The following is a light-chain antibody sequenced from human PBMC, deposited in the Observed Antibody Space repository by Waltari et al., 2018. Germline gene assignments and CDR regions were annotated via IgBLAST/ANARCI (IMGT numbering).Light chain of an antibody. CDR3: QQYGNSPRT. CDR1: PSVTSSH. J-gene: IGKJ1*01. Sequence: ETVLTQSPGTLSLSPGERATLSRRASPSVTSSHLAWYQQKPGQAPRLLISGTSSRATVIPDRFSGSGSGTDFTRTITRLEPEDFAVYYCQQYGNSPRTFGQGTEVEIK. CDR2: GTS. V-gene: IGKV3-20*01.